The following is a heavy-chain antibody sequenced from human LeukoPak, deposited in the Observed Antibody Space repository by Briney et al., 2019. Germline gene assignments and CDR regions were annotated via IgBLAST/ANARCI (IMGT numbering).Heavy chain of an antibody. Sequence: SETLSLTCAVYGGSFSGYYWSWIRQPPGKGLEWIGEINHSGSTNYNPSLKSRVTISVDTSKNQFSLKLSSVTAADTAVYYCARRVATRSPYYYGMDVWGQGTTVTVSS. V-gene: IGHV4-34*01. CDR3: ARRVATRSPYYYGMDV. CDR1: GGSFSGYY. J-gene: IGHJ6*02. D-gene: IGHD5-12*01. CDR2: INHSGST.